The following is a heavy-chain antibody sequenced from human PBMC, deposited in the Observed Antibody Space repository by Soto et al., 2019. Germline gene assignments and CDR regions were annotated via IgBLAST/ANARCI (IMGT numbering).Heavy chain of an antibody. CDR2: INHSGST. CDR3: ARAPNWFDP. J-gene: IGHJ5*02. Sequence: PSETLSLTCAVYGGSFIGYYCIWIRQPPVKWLEWIGEINHSGSTNYNPSLKSRVTISVDTSKNQFSLKLSSVTAADTAVYYCARAPNWFDPWGQGTLVHRLL. CDR1: GGSFIGYY. V-gene: IGHV4-34*01.